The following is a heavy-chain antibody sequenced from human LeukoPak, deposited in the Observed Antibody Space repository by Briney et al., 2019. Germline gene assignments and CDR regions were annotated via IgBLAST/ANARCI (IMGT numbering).Heavy chain of an antibody. D-gene: IGHD6-13*01. CDR2: IIPIFGTA. CDR1: GYTFTSYG. CDR3: ARDPGIAAAGTALWFDP. V-gene: IGHV1-69*05. Sequence: GASVKVSCKASGYTFTSYGISWVRQAPGQGLEWMGGIIPIFGTANYAQKFQGRVTITTDESTSTAYMELSSLRSEDTAVYYCARDPGIAAAGTALWFDPWGQGTLVTVSS. J-gene: IGHJ5*02.